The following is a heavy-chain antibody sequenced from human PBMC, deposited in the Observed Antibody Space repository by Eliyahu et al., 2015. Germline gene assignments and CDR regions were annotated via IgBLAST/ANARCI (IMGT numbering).Heavy chain of an antibody. J-gene: IGHJ4*02. Sequence: QVQLQESGPGLVKPSETLSLTCTVSGGSISSYYWSWIRQPPGKGLEWIGYIYYSGSTNYNPPLKSRVTISVDTSKNQFSLKLSSVTAADTAVYYCARTLDSGYYNPDYYFDYWGQGTLVTVSS. CDR1: GGSISSYY. CDR3: ARTLDSGYYNPDYYFDY. D-gene: IGHD3-3*01. CDR2: IYYSGST. V-gene: IGHV4-59*01.